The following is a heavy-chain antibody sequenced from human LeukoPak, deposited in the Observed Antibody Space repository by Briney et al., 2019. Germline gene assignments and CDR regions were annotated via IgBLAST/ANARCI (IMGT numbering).Heavy chain of an antibody. CDR2: IWYDGSNK. V-gene: IGHV3-33*01. CDR1: GFTFSSYG. J-gene: IGHJ3*02. CDR3: ARDPSYYYDSSGYYGNDAFDI. D-gene: IGHD3-22*01. Sequence: PGGSLRLSCAASGFTFSSYGMHWVRQAPGKGLEWVAVIWYDGSNKCYADSVKGRFTIFRDNSKNTLYLQMNSLRAEDTAVYYCARDPSYYYDSSGYYGNDAFDIWGQGTMVTVSS.